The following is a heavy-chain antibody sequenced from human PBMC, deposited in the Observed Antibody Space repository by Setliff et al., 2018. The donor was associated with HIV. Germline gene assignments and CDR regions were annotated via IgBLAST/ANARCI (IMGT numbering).Heavy chain of an antibody. V-gene: IGHV4-34*01. CDR2: INHRGST. J-gene: IGHJ6*03. CDR3: ARGNSRRLRVHYYYYYMDV. D-gene: IGHD4-17*01. CDR1: GGSFSGYY. Sequence: PSETLSLTCAVYGGSFSGYYWSWIRQPPGKGLEWIGEINHRGSTNCNPSLKSRVSISVDTSKNQFSLKLSSVTAADTAVYYCARGNSRRLRVHYYYYYMDVWGKGTTVTVSS.